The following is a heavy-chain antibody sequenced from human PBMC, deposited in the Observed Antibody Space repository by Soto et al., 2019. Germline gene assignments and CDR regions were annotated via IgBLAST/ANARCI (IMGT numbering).Heavy chain of an antibody. CDR1: GFTFSSYA. J-gene: IGHJ4*02. D-gene: IGHD6-19*01. CDR2: ISGSGGST. V-gene: IGHV3-23*01. Sequence: EVQLLESGGGLVQPGGSLRLSCAASGFTFSSYAMSWVRQAPGKGLEWVSAISGSGGSTYYADSVKGRFTISRDNSKNSLYLQMNDLRDEDTALYFCTKDKPKSHVAVAGTGGFDSWGQGTLVTVSS. CDR3: TKDKPKSHVAVAGTGGFDS.